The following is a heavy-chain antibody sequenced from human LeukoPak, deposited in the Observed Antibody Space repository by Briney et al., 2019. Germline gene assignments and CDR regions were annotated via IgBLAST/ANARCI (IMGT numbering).Heavy chain of an antibody. V-gene: IGHV3-21*01. CDR2: ISSSSSYI. CDR1: GFTFSSYS. J-gene: IGHJ5*02. CDR3: ARDPSGYSYGPFATASAT. D-gene: IGHD5-18*01. Sequence: GGSLRLSCAASGFTFSSYSMTWVRQAPGKGLEWVSSISSSSSYIYYADSVKGRFTISRDNAKNSLYLQMNSLRAEDTAVYYCARDPSGYSYGPFATASATWGQGTLVTVSS.